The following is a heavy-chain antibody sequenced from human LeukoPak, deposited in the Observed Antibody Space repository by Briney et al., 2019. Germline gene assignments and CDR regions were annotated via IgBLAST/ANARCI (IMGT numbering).Heavy chain of an antibody. J-gene: IGHJ4*02. V-gene: IGHV4-61*01. CDR2: IYYSGST. Sequence: PSETLSLTCTVSGGSFSSGSYYWSWIRQPPGKGLEWIGYIYYSGSTNYNPSLKSRVTISVDTSMNQFSLKLSSVTAADTAVYYCARANPYDILTGYYRVIDYWGQGTLVTVSS. CDR3: ARANPYDILTGYYRVIDY. D-gene: IGHD3-9*01. CDR1: GGSFSSGSYY.